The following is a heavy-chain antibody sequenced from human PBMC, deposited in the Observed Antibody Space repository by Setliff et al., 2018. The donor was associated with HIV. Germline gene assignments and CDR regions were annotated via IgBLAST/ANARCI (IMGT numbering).Heavy chain of an antibody. CDR1: GGSISSGGYY. J-gene: IGHJ3*02. CDR3: ARDERGLGIYDSITRNAFDI. V-gene: IGHV4-31*03. Sequence: PSETLSLTCTVSGGSISSGGYYWSWIRQHPGKGLEWIGYIYYSGSTYYTPSLKSRVTISIDTSKNQFSLKLSSVTAADTAVYYCARDERGLGIYDSITRNAFDIWCQGTMVTVSS. D-gene: IGHD3-22*01. CDR2: IYYSGST.